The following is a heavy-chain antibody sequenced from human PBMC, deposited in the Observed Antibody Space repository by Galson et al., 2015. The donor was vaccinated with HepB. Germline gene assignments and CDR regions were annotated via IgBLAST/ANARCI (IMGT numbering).Heavy chain of an antibody. Sequence: SLRLSCAASGFTFSSYTMNWVRQAPGKGLEWISVISANGTIIYYADSVKDRFTISRDNAKTSLYLQMDSLGAEDTALYYCVREAVAIFGVGNRFDAWGQGGLLTVSS. CDR3: VREAVAIFGVGNRFDA. CDR1: GFTFSSYT. D-gene: IGHD3-3*01. V-gene: IGHV3-48*01. J-gene: IGHJ5*02. CDR2: ISANGTII.